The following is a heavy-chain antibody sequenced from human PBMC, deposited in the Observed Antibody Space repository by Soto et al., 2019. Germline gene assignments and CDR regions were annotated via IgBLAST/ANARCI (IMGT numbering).Heavy chain of an antibody. J-gene: IGHJ5*02. Sequence: SETLSLTCTVSGGSISSYYWSWIRQPAGKGLEWIGRIYTSGSTNYNPSLKSRVTTSVDTSKNQFSLKLSSVTAADTAVYYCARDRGGYGDNWFDPWGQGTLVTVSS. CDR3: ARDRGGYGDNWFDP. CDR1: GGSISSYY. V-gene: IGHV4-4*07. D-gene: IGHD5-12*01. CDR2: IYTSGST.